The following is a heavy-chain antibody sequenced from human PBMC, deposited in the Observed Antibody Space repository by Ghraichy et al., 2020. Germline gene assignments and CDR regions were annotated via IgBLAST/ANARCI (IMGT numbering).Heavy chain of an antibody. CDR3: ARDRDREGIAVAWGYYYYGMDV. J-gene: IGHJ6*02. V-gene: IGHV6-1*01. D-gene: IGHD6-19*01. CDR2: TYYRSKWYN. Sequence: SHTLSLTCAISGDSVSSNSAAWNWIRQSPSRGLEWLGRTYYRSKWYNDYAVSVKSRITINPDTSKNQFSLQLNSVTPEDTAVYYCARDRDREGIAVAWGYYYYGMDVWGQGTTVTVSS. CDR1: GDSVSSNSAA.